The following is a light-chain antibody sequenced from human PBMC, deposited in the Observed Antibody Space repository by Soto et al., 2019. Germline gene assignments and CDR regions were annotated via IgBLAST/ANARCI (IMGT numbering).Light chain of an antibody. V-gene: IGKV3-20*01. J-gene: IGKJ1*01. CDR1: QSVSSSY. CDR2: GAS. CDR3: QQYGSSPWT. Sequence: EIVLTQSPGTLSLSPGERATLSCRASQSVSSSYLAWYQQKPGQAPRLLIYGASSRATAIPDRFSGSGSGPDFTLTISRLEPEDFAVYYCQQYGSSPWTFGQGTKVEMK.